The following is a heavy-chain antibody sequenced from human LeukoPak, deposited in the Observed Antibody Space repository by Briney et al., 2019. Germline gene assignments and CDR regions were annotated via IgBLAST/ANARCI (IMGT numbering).Heavy chain of an antibody. V-gene: IGHV4-30-4*01. D-gene: IGHD4-17*01. Sequence: SQTLSLTCTVSGASIISDDSYWSWIRHPPGKGLVWIGNIYYSGSTYYNPSLESRVTISVDTSKNHFSLKLSSVTAADTAVYYCARQLSNDGDYVGAFDSWGQGTLVTVSS. CDR1: GASIISDDSY. CDR3: ARQLSNDGDYVGAFDS. CDR2: IYYSGST. J-gene: IGHJ4*02.